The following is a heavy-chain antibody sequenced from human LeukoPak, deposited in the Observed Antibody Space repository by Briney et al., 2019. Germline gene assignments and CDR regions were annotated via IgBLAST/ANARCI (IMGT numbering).Heavy chain of an antibody. V-gene: IGHV3-21*01. CDR2: ISNSSSYI. CDR3: ARGPPCYDSSGFFTYFDY. Sequence: GALLRLSCAACGFTFSSYSMNWGRQAPGKGLEWVSSISNSSSYIYYADSVKGRFTISRDTAKNLLYLQMNSLRAEDTAVYYCARGPPCYDSSGFFTYFDYWGQGTLVTVSS. CDR1: GFTFSSYS. D-gene: IGHD3-22*01. J-gene: IGHJ4*02.